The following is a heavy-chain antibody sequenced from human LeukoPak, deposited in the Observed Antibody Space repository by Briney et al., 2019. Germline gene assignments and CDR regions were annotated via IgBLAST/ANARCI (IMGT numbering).Heavy chain of an antibody. CDR2: ISAYNGNT. J-gene: IGHJ4*02. D-gene: IGHD5-12*01. CDR1: GYTFTGYG. Sequence: GASVKVSCKASGYTFTGYGISWVRQAPGQGLEWMGWISAYNGNTNYAQKLQGRVTMTTDTSTSTAYMELRSLRSDDTAVYYCARQYVARSGYYRYFDYWGQGTLVTVSS. V-gene: IGHV1-18*01. CDR3: ARQYVARSGYYRYFDY.